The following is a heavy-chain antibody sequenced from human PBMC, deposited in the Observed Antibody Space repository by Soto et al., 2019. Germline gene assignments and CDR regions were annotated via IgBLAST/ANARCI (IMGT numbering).Heavy chain of an antibody. V-gene: IGHV1-3*04. CDR1: GYTFSRYA. CDR2: INTGNGDT. D-gene: IGHD5-18*01. Sequence: QVQLVQSGAEVKQPGASMKVSCKSSGYTFSRYAMHWVRQAPGQGLEWLGWINTGNGDTGFSQKFQGRVSITMDTAASTTYVELSSLISEDTAVYYCARQGDSRILRDAFDIWGQGTLVTVAS. CDR3: ARQGDSRILRDAFDI. J-gene: IGHJ3*02.